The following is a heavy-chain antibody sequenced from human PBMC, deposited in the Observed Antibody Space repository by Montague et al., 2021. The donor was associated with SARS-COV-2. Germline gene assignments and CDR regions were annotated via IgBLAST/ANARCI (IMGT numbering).Heavy chain of an antibody. J-gene: IGHJ6*02. CDR2: TSYSGST. CDR3: ARWGDYYDSPYYYYAMDV. Sequence: SETLSLTCTVSGGSISPYYWSWIRQSPGKGMGCIGYTSYSGSTDYNPSLKSRVTISIDTSKNQFSLKLSSVTDADTAVYYCARWGDYYDSPYYYYAMDVWGQGTTVTVSS. D-gene: IGHD3-3*01. V-gene: IGHV4-59*12. CDR1: GGSISPYY.